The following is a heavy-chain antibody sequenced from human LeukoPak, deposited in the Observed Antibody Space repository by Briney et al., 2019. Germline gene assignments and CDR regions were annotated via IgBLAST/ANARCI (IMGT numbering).Heavy chain of an antibody. Sequence: EASVKVSCTASGYTFTGYYMHWVRQAPGQGLEWMGRINPNSGGTNYAQTFQGRVTLTRDTSISTAYMELSRLRSDDTAVYYCAREEVGANDNWGQGTLVTVSS. CDR2: INPNSGGT. CDR3: AREEVGANDN. J-gene: IGHJ4*02. D-gene: IGHD1-26*01. V-gene: IGHV1-2*06. CDR1: GYTFTGYY.